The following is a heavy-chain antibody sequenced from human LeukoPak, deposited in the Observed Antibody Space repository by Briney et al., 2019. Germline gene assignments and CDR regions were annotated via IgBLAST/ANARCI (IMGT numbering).Heavy chain of an antibody. CDR3: ARVKDWWFDP. CDR1: GYAFSRYW. Sequence: GESLQISCEASGYAFSRYWIGWVRQTPGKGLEWMGRIDPSDSYTNYSPSFQGHVTISADKSISTAYLQWSSLKASDTAMYYCARVKDWWFDPWGQGTLVTVSS. CDR2: IDPSDSYT. V-gene: IGHV5-10-1*01. D-gene: IGHD3-9*01. J-gene: IGHJ5*02.